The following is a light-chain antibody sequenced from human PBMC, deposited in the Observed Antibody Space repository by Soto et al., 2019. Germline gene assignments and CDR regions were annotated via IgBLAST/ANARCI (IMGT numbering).Light chain of an antibody. CDR2: EVS. Sequence: QSALTQPPSASGSPGQSVTISCTGTSSDVGGYNYVSWYQQHPGKAPKLMIYEVSKRPSGVPDRFSGSKSGNTASLTVSGLQAEDEPDYYCSSYAGSNNYVFGGGTKVTVL. V-gene: IGLV2-8*01. CDR1: SSDVGGYNY. CDR3: SSYAGSNNYV. J-gene: IGLJ2*01.